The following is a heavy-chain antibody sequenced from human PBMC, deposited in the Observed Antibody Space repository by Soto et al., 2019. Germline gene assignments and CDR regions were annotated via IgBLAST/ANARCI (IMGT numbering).Heavy chain of an antibody. D-gene: IGHD3-9*01. CDR2: INPNSGGT. Sequence: ASVKVSCKASGYTFTGYYMHWVRQAPGQGLEWMGWINPNSGGTNYAQKFQGWVTMTRDTSISTAYMELSRLRSDDTAVYYCARELNPSITTLQGLAYWGQGTLVTVSS. CDR1: GYTFTGYY. J-gene: IGHJ4*02. CDR3: ARELNPSITTLQGLAY. V-gene: IGHV1-2*04.